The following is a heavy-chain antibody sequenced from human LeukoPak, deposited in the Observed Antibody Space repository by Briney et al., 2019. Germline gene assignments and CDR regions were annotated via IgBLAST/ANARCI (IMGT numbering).Heavy chain of an antibody. J-gene: IGHJ4*02. V-gene: IGHV3-64*04. CDR1: GFTFSSYA. Sequence: SGGSLRLSCSASGFTFSSYAMHWVRQAPGKGLEYVSAISSNGGSTYYADPVKGRFTISRDNSKNTLYLQMNSLRVEDTAVYYCAKQYDFWSGPDYWGQGTLVTVSS. CDR2: ISSNGGST. D-gene: IGHD3-3*01. CDR3: AKQYDFWSGPDY.